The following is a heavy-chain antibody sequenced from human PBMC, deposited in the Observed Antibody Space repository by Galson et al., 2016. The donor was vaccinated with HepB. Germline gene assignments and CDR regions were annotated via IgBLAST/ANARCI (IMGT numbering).Heavy chain of an antibody. CDR2: IYHTGTT. J-gene: IGHJ6*02. D-gene: IGHD3-10*01. CDR3: ARYLWFGEKYGMDV. Sequence: SETLSLTCAVSGGSISSDNWWSWVRQPPGKGLEWIGEIYHTGTTYYIPSFKSRVTISVDTSRNNFSLKLRSVTATDTAAYYCARYLWFGEKYGMDVWGQGTTVIVSS. V-gene: IGHV4-4*02. CDR1: GGSISSDNW.